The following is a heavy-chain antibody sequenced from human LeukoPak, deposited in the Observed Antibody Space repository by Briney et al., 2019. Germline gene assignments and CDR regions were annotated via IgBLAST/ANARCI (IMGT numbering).Heavy chain of an antibody. V-gene: IGHV3-7*01. D-gene: IGHD2-21*01. J-gene: IGHJ3*02. CDR1: GFTFSSYW. CDR2: ITQDGSEK. Sequence: GGSLRLPRAASGFTFSSYWMSWLRQAPGKGLEWVVNITQDGSEKYYVDSVKGRFTISRDNAKNSRYLQMNSLRAEDTAVYYCARDGLFCKRETAYDIWGQGTMVTVSS. CDR3: ARDGLFCKRETAYDI.